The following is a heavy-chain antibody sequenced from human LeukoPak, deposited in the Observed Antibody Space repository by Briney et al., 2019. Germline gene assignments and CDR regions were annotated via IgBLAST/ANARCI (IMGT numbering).Heavy chain of an antibody. J-gene: IGHJ4*02. V-gene: IGHV4-34*01. Sequence: SETLSLTCAVYGGSFSGYYWSWIRQPPGKGLEWIGSIYYSGSTYYNPSLKSRVTISVDTSKNQFSLKLSSVTAADTAVYYCAREVAGYNSYLDYWGQGTLVTVSS. CDR1: GGSFSGYY. CDR2: IYYSGST. CDR3: AREVAGYNSYLDY. D-gene: IGHD5-24*01.